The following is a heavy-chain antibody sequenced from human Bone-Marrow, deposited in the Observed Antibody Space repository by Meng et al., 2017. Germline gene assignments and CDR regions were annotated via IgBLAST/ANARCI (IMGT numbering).Heavy chain of an antibody. CDR3: ARDRGRFGQSLDY. V-gene: IGHV3-7*01. Sequence: GESLKISCAASGFTFSSYWMSWVRQAPGKGLEWVANIKQDGSEKYYVDSVKGRFTISRDNSKNTLYLQMNSLRAEDTAVYYCARDRGRFGQSLDYWGQGTLVTVSS. D-gene: IGHD3-10*01. J-gene: IGHJ4*02. CDR1: GFTFSSYW. CDR2: IKQDGSEK.